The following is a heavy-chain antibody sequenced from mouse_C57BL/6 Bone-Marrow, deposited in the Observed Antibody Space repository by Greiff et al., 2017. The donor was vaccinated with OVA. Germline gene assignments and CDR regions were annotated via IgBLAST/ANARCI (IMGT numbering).Heavy chain of an antibody. J-gene: IGHJ2*02. D-gene: IGHD1-1*01. CDR1: GYTFTNYW. Sequence: QVQLQQPGAELVMPGTSVKLSCKASGYTFTNYWMHWVKQRPGQGLEWIGVIAPSDSYINYNQKFKGRATLTVDTSSSTAYMHLSSLTSEDSAVYYCAHYGSRLYLHYWGQGTSLTVSS. CDR3: AHYGSRLYLHY. V-gene: IGHV1-59*01. CDR2: IAPSDSYI.